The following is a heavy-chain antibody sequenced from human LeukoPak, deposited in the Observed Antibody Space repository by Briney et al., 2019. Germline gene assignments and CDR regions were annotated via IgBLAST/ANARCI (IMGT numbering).Heavy chain of an antibody. Sequence: SETLSLTCTVSGGSISSSSYYWGWIRQPPGKGLEWIGSIYYSGITYYHPSLKRRITISVNTSKNQFSMQLSSVTAADPALYYGARLEDVGIAAPFDYWGERTLVTVSS. CDR1: GGSISSSSYY. D-gene: IGHD6-13*01. V-gene: IGHV4-39*01. CDR3: ARLEDVGIAAPFDY. CDR2: IYYSGIT. J-gene: IGHJ4*02.